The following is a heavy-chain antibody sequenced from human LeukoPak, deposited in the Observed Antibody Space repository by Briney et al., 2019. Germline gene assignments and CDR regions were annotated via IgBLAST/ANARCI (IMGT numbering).Heavy chain of an antibody. V-gene: IGHV3-21*01. CDR3: VRDLLGAEDAFDI. J-gene: IGHJ3*02. D-gene: IGHD1-26*01. CDR2: ISTNGNYI. Sequence: SGGSLRLSCAASGFTFSSYAMSWVRQAPGKGLEWISSISTNGNYIYYADSVRGRFSISRDIAKSSLFLRMNSLKVEDTAVYYCVRDLLGAEDAFDIWGQGTMVIVSS. CDR1: GFTFSSYA.